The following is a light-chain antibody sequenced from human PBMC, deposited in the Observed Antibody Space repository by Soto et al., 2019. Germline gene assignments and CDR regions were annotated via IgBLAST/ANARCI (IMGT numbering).Light chain of an antibody. CDR3: CAFEGGGTYVV. V-gene: IGLV2-23*02. J-gene: IGLJ2*01. Sequence: QSVLTQPASVSGSPGQSITISCIGTSSDVGDYEFVSWYQQLPGKAPKLIIYEVTKRPSGVSNRFSGSKSGNSASLTISGLLAEDEADYHCCAFEGGGTYVVFGGGTKLTVL. CDR1: SSDVGDYEF. CDR2: EVT.